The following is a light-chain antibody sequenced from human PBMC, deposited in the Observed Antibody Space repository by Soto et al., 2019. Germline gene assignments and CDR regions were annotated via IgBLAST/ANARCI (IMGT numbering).Light chain of an antibody. CDR1: QSVSSY. J-gene: IGKJ2*01. Sequence: EIVLTQSPATLSLSPGERATLSCRASQSVSSYLAWYQQKPGQAPRLLIYDSSNRATGIPARFGGSGSGTVFTLTISSLQSEDSAIYYCQQYNDWPGGTFGQGTKLDIK. V-gene: IGKV3-11*01. CDR2: DSS. CDR3: QQYNDWPGGT.